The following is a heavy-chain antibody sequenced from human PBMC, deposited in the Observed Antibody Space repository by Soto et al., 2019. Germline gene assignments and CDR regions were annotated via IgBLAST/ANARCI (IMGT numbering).Heavy chain of an antibody. CDR2: ISAYNGNT. CDR3: ARLGYRHYDILTGYYNLYYYYGMDV. J-gene: IGHJ6*02. CDR1: GYTFTSYG. V-gene: IGHV1-18*01. Sequence: ASVKVSCKASGYTFTSYGISWVRQAPGQGLEWMGWISAYNGNTNYAQKLQGRVTMTTDTSTSTAYVELRSLRPDDTAVYYCARLGYRHYDILTGYYNLYYYYGMDVWGQGTTVTVSS. D-gene: IGHD3-9*01.